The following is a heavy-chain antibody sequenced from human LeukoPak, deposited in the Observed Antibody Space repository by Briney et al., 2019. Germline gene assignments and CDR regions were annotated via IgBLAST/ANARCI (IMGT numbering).Heavy chain of an antibody. D-gene: IGHD2-8*02. CDR1: GYTFTGYY. CDR3: ARGQGYWDPYYFDY. J-gene: IGHJ4*02. CDR2: INPNSGGT. Sequence: GASVKVSCKASGYTFTGYYMHWVRQAPGQGLEWMGWINPNSGGTNYAQKFQGRVTMTRDTSISTAYMELSRLRSDDTAVYYCARGQGYWDPYYFDYWGQGTLVTVSS. V-gene: IGHV1-2*02.